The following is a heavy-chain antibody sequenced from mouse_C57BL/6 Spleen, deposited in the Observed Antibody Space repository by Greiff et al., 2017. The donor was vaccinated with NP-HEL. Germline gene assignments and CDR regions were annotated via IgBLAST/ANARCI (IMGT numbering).Heavy chain of an antibody. CDR3: ARSYDGSSWFAY. CDR1: GYAFSSSW. J-gene: IGHJ3*01. V-gene: IGHV1-82*01. D-gene: IGHD2-3*01. Sequence: VQLQESGPELVKPGASVKISCKASGYAFSSSWMNWVKQRPGKGLEWIGRIYPGDGDTNYNGKFKGKATLTADKSSSTAYMQLSSLTSEDSAVYFCARSYDGSSWFAYWGQGTLVTVSA. CDR2: IYPGDGDT.